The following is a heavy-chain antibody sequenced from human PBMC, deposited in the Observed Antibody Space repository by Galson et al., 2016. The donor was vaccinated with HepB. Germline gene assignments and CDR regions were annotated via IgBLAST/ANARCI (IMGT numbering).Heavy chain of an antibody. D-gene: IGHD6-13*01. CDR2: ISGSGANT. CDR1: GFTFSNSG. V-gene: IGHV3-23*01. CDR3: ARYSNSWAPFDY. J-gene: IGHJ4*02. Sequence: SLRLSCAASGFTFSNSGMHWVRQAPGKGLEWVSGISGSGANTHYANAVKGRFTISRDNSNNTLYLQMNSLRAEDTALYFCARYSNSWAPFDYWGQGRLVTVSS.